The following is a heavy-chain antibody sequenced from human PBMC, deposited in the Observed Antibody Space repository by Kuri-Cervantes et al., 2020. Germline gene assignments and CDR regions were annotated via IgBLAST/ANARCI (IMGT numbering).Heavy chain of an antibody. Sequence: GGSLRLSCAASGFTFSSYWMYWVRQAPGKGLVWVSRINNDGSDTRYADSVKGRFTISRDNAKNTLYLQMYSLGAEDTAVYYCARFSTIKGTDYWGQGTLVTVSS. CDR1: GFTFSSYW. CDR3: ARFSTIKGTDY. V-gene: IGHV3-74*01. CDR2: INNDGSDT. J-gene: IGHJ4*02. D-gene: IGHD5-24*01.